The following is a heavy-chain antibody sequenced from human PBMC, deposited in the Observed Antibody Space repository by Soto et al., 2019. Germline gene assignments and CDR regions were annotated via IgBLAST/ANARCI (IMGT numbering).Heavy chain of an antibody. Sequence: SVKVSCKASGDTFSSYAISWVRQAPGQGLEWMGGIIPILGTPNYAQKFQGRVTITADKSTSTAYMELSSLRSEDTAVYYCARERSRYDRSGYYRPDYWGQGTLVTAPQ. J-gene: IGHJ4*02. CDR1: GDTFSSYA. D-gene: IGHD3-22*01. CDR2: IIPILGTP. V-gene: IGHV1-69*10. CDR3: ARERSRYDRSGYYRPDY.